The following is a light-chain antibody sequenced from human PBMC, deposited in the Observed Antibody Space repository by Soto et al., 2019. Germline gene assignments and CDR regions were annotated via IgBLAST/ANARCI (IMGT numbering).Light chain of an antibody. CDR2: GAS. J-gene: IGKJ1*01. CDR3: QQYGSSPPT. Sequence: ETVMTQSPATLSVSPGEGATLSCRATESINQNLAWYQQKPGQAPRLLIHGASYRATGIPDRFSGRGSGTEFTLAISRLQSEDFAVYYCQQYGSSPPTFGQGTKVEIK. CDR1: ESINQN. V-gene: IGKV3-15*01.